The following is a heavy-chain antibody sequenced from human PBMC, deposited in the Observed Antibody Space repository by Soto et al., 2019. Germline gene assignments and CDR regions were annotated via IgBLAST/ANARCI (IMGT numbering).Heavy chain of an antibody. V-gene: IGHV4-59*11. CDR2: IYNSGST. CDR1: GGSISSHY. CDR3: ARGQSNYYGSYFDY. D-gene: IGHD3-10*01. Sequence: SETLSLTCTVSGGSISSHYWSWIRQSPGKGLEWIGYIYNSGSTKYNPSLKSRVTISVDTSKNHFSLKVSPVTAADTAVYYCARGQSNYYGSYFDYWGQGTMVTVYS. J-gene: IGHJ4*02.